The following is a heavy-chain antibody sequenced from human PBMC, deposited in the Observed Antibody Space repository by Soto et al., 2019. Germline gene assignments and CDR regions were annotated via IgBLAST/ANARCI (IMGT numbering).Heavy chain of an antibody. D-gene: IGHD3-10*01. CDR3: SRGDPGETSPFAH. V-gene: IGHV1-46*03. Sequence: ASVKVSCKASGYIFTSYYIHWVRQAPGQGLEWMGWINPFDGSRMFAQSFQGRVTMTRDTSTSTVYMEVSSLRSEDTAVYYCSRGDPGETSPFAHWGQGTLVTVSS. J-gene: IGHJ4*02. CDR1: GYIFTSYY. CDR2: INPFDGSR.